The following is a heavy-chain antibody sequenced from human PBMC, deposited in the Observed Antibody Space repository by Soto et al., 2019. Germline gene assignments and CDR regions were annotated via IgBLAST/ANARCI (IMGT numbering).Heavy chain of an antibody. D-gene: IGHD2-15*01. CDR3: AGLGYCSGGSCYSGMLGNWFDP. CDR1: GGTFSSYT. Sequence: QVQLVQSGAEVKKPGSSVKVSCKASGGTFSSYTISWVRQAPGQGLEWMGRIIPILGIANYAQKFQGRVTITADKSTSTAYMELSSLRSEDTAVYYCAGLGYCSGGSCYSGMLGNWFDPWGQGTLVTVSS. J-gene: IGHJ5*02. CDR2: IIPILGIA. V-gene: IGHV1-69*02.